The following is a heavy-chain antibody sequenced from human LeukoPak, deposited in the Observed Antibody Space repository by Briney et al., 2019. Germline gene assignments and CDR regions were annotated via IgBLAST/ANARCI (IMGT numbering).Heavy chain of an antibody. CDR3: ARDTID. D-gene: IGHD3-10*01. Sequence: GGSLRLSCAASGFTFSDHYMDWVRQAPGKGLEWVGRSRNKANSYTTEYAASVKGRFTISRDDSKNSMYLQMSSLKTEDTAVYYCARDTIDWGQGTLVAVSS. V-gene: IGHV3-72*01. J-gene: IGHJ4*02. CDR2: SRNKANSYTT. CDR1: GFTFSDHY.